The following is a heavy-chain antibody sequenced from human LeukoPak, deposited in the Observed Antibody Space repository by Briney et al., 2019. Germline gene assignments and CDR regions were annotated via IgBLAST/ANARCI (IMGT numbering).Heavy chain of an antibody. D-gene: IGHD2-2*01. V-gene: IGHV1-18*01. CDR2: ISAYNDNT. CDR1: GYTFTNFI. CDR3: ARLGYCSSNSCYGVDY. J-gene: IGHJ4*02. Sequence: ASVKVSCKASGYTFTNFIINWVRQAPAQGLEWMGWISAYNDNTSYAQMFQDRVTISTDASTTTAYMELRSLRFDDTAVYYCARLGYCSSNSCYGVDYWGQGTLVTVSS.